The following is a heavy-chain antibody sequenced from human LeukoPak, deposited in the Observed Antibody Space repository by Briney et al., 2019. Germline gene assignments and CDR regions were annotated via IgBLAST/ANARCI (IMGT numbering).Heavy chain of an antibody. D-gene: IGHD2-2*01. J-gene: IGHJ3*02. Sequence: GGSLRLSCAASGFTFSSYSMNWVRQAPGKGLEWVSSISSSSCYIYYADSVKGRFTISRDNAKNSLYLQMNSLRAEDTAVYYCARGNIYCSSTSCPPVGAFDIWGQGTMVTVSS. CDR1: GFTFSSYS. CDR2: ISSSSCYI. V-gene: IGHV3-21*01. CDR3: ARGNIYCSSTSCPPVGAFDI.